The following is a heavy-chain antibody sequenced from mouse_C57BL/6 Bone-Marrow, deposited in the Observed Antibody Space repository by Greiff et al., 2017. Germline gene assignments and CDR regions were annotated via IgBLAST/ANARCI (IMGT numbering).Heavy chain of an antibody. CDR3: ARWKTYFDY. CDR2: INPSSGYT. CDR1: GYTFTSYW. J-gene: IGHJ2*01. Sequence: QVQLQQSGAELAKPGASVKLSCKASGYTFTSYWMHWVKQRPGKGLEWIGYINPSSGYTKYNQKFKDKATLTADKSSSTAYMQLRSLTYEDTAGYYCARWKTYFDYWGQGTTLTVSS. V-gene: IGHV1-7*01.